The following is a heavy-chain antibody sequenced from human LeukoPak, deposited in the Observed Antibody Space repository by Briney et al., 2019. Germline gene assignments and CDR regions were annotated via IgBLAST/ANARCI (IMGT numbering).Heavy chain of an antibody. CDR3: AXXLXXXGSRGIAVAGGAFDI. D-gene: IGHD6-19*01. V-gene: IGHV1-8*01. CDR1: GYTFTSYD. Sequence: ASVKVSCKASGYTFTSYDINWVRQATGQGLEWMGWMNPNSGNTGYAQKFQGRVTMTRNTSISTAYMELSSLRSEDTAVYYCAXXLXXXGSRGIAVAGGAFDIWGQGTMVTVSS. J-gene: IGHJ3*02. CDR2: MNPNSGNT.